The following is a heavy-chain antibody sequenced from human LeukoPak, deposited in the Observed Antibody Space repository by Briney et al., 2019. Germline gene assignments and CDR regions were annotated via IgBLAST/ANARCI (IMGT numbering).Heavy chain of an antibody. Sequence: SETLSLTCTVSGGSISSYYWSWIRQPPGKGLEWIGYIYYSGSTNYNPSLKSRVTISVDTSKNQFSLKLSSVTAADTAAYYCARYGYSSSWYYFDYWGQGTLVTVSS. D-gene: IGHD6-13*01. J-gene: IGHJ4*02. CDR3: ARYGYSSSWYYFDY. V-gene: IGHV4-59*01. CDR2: IYYSGST. CDR1: GGSISSYY.